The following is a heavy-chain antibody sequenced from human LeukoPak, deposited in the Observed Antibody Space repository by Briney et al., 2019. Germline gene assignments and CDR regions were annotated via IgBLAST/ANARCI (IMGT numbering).Heavy chain of an antibody. CDR2: ISAYSGNT. CDR1: GYTISAYG. CDR3: ARDSHIAGVAYYLDY. J-gene: IGHJ4*02. D-gene: IGHD6-13*01. V-gene: IGHV1-18*01. Sequence: GASVKVSCKASGYTISAYGISWVRQAPGQGLEWMGYISAYSGNTNYAQRLQGRVTMTTDTSTSTAYMELRSLRSDDTAVYFCARDSHIAGVAYYLDYWGQGTLVTVSS.